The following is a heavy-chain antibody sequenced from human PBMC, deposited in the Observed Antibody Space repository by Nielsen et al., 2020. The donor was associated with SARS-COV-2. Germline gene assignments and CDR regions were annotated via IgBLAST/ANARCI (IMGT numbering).Heavy chain of an antibody. V-gene: IGHV4-30-4*01. CDR3: ARGNTKDHSLDV. D-gene: IGHD2-8*01. J-gene: IGHJ6*02. CDR2: ISYSGST. Sequence: SETLSLTCTVSGGSISSGDYFWSWIRQPPGKGLEWIGYISYSGSTYYNPSLKSRVDVSVDTSKNQFSLKLSSVTAADTAVYYCARGNTKDHSLDVWGQGTTVTSP. CDR1: GGSISSGDYF.